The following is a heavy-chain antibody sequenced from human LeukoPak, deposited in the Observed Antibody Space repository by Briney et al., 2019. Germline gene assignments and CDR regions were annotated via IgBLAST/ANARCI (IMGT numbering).Heavy chain of an antibody. Sequence: GGSLRLSCAASGFTFNIYWMTWVRQAPGKGLEWVANIMHDGSEKFYVDSVRGRFTVSRDNAKNSLYLQMNSLRVEDTAVYYCARAIGSPDNDNWGQGTLVTVSS. J-gene: IGHJ4*02. D-gene: IGHD1-14*01. CDR2: IMHDGSEK. V-gene: IGHV3-7*01. CDR3: ARAIGSPDNDN. CDR1: GFTFNIYW.